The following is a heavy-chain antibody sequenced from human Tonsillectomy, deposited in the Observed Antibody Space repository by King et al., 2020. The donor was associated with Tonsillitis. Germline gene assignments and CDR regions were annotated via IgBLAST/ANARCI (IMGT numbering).Heavy chain of an antibody. V-gene: IGHV3-30-3*01. D-gene: IGHD6-19*01. CDR1: GFIFRIYP. J-gene: IGHJ6*02. Sequence: VQLVESGGGVVQPGKSLRLSCRASGFIFRIYPMHWVRQAPGKGLEWVALISFDGSIKFYADSVQGRFSISRDNSANTFLEMKSLRTEDTAVYYCARDLNAVPGTLSYAGLDVWGQGTTVTVSS. CDR3: ARDLNAVPGTLSYAGLDV. CDR2: ISFDGSIK.